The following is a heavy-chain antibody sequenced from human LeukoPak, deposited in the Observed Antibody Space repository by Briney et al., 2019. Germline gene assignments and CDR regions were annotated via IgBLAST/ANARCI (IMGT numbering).Heavy chain of an antibody. CDR1: GFTFSNSA. V-gene: IGHV3-64*04. D-gene: IGHD4-17*01. Sequence: GGSLRLSCSASGFTFSNSAMHWVRQAPGRGLEYVSAMSATGSSTYYTDSVKGRFSISRDNSKNTLYLQMNSLRAEDTAVYYCARVETDYGDYGGMDVWGQGTTVTVSS. CDR2: MSATGSST. CDR3: ARVETDYGDYGGMDV. J-gene: IGHJ6*02.